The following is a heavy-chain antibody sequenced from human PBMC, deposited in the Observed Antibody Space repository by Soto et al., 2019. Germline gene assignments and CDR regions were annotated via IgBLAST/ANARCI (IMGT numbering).Heavy chain of an antibody. J-gene: IGHJ4*02. D-gene: IGHD5-12*01. Sequence: PXGSLRLSCAGSGFSFSFYRMNWVRQSPGKGLEWVSSISSNSNNIYYADSVKGRSTISRDNAKNSLYLQMNSLRAEDTAVYFCARDQGLKRWLQLNPIDFWGLGTLVTVS. CDR1: GFSFSFYR. CDR2: ISSNSNNI. CDR3: ARDQGLKRWLQLNPIDF. V-gene: IGHV3-21*01.